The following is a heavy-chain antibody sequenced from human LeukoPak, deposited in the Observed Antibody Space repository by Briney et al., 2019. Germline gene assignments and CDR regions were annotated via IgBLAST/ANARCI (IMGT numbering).Heavy chain of an antibody. CDR3: ARDTLEITGPRFDQ. Sequence: GGSLRLSCAASGLTVSSNYMSWVRQAPGKGLEWVSVIYSGGSTYYVDSVKGRFTISRDNSKNTLYLQMNSLRAEDTAVYYCARDTLEITGPRFDQWGQGTLVTVSS. CDR2: IYSGGST. V-gene: IGHV3-53*01. J-gene: IGHJ4*02. CDR1: GLTVSSNY. D-gene: IGHD2-8*02.